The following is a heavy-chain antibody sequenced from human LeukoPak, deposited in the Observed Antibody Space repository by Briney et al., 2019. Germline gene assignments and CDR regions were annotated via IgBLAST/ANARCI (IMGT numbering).Heavy chain of an antibody. J-gene: IGHJ4*02. V-gene: IGHV3-53*01. Sequence: GGSLRLSCAASGLTVSTNYMTWVRQAPGKGLEWVSIIHSDGSTYYADSVKGRFTISRDNYKNTLYLQMSSLRGEDTAMYYCARDLDYFDSSGSHRRRNYFDYWGQGTLVTVSS. CDR1: GLTVSTNY. D-gene: IGHD3-22*01. CDR2: IHSDGST. CDR3: ARDLDYFDSSGSHRRRNYFDY.